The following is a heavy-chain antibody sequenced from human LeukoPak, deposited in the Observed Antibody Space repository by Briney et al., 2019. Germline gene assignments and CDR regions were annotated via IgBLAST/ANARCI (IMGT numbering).Heavy chain of an antibody. CDR1: GFTFSNYW. D-gene: IGHD2-21*02. V-gene: IGHV3-7*01. J-gene: IGHJ4*02. CDR3: AREVTETSYFDY. CDR2: IKQDGSEQ. Sequence: PGGSLRLSCVASGFTFSNYWMSWVRQAPGKGLEWVVNIKQDGSEQYYVDSVKGRFTISRDNAKNSLYLQMNSLRAEDTAVYYCAREVTETSYFDYWGQGTLVAVSS.